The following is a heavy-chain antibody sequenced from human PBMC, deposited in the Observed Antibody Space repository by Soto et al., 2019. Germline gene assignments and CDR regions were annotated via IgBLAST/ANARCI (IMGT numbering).Heavy chain of an antibody. D-gene: IGHD3-16*01. V-gene: IGHV4-59*08. CDR3: ARLRGVGEPHYVDYYYYMDV. CDR2: IYYSGST. J-gene: IGHJ6*03. Sequence: NPSETLSLTCTVSGGSISSYYWSWIRQPPGKGLEWIGYIYYSGSTNYNPSLKSRVTISVDTSKNQFSLKLSSVTAADTAVYYCARLRGVGEPHYVDYYYYMDVWGKGTTVTVSS. CDR1: GGSISSYY.